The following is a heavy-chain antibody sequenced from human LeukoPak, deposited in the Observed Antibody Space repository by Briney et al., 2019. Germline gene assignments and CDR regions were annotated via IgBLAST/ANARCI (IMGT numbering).Heavy chain of an antibody. CDR1: GGSFSDYY. Sequence: PSETLSLTCAVYGGSFSDYYWSWIRQPPGKGPEWIGEMNHSGSANYNPSLKSRVTISVDTSKKQFSLSLSSVTAADTAVYYCAGLPRVRGWFDPWGQGTVVTVSS. V-gene: IGHV4-34*01. CDR3: AGLPRVRGWFDP. D-gene: IGHD2-2*01. J-gene: IGHJ5*02. CDR2: MNHSGSA.